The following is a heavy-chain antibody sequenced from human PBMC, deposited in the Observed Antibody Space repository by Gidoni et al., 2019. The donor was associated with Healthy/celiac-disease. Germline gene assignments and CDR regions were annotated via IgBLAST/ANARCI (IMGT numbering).Heavy chain of an antibody. V-gene: IGHV4-59*08. CDR3: ARGIGYFDY. D-gene: IGHD6-13*01. CDR1: GGSISSYY. J-gene: IGHJ4*02. CDR2: IYYSRST. Sequence: QVQLQESGPGLVKPSETLSTTCTVSGGSISSYYWSWIRQPPGKGLEWIEYIYYSRSTNYTPSLKSRVTISVDTSKNQFSLKLSSVTAADTAVYYCARGIGYFDYWGQGTLVTVSS.